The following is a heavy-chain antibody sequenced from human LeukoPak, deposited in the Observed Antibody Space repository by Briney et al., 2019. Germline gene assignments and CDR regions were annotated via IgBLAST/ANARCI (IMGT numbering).Heavy chain of an antibody. D-gene: IGHD1-7*01. J-gene: IGHJ4*02. CDR1: GFTFSSYG. Sequence: GGSLRLSCAASGFTFSSYGMHWVRQAPGKGLEGVAVIWYDGSNKYYADSVKGRFTISRDNSKNTLYLQMNSLRAEDTAVYYCARVELELRGGFDYWGQGTLVTVSS. CDR2: IWYDGSNK. CDR3: ARVELELRGGFDY. V-gene: IGHV3-33*01.